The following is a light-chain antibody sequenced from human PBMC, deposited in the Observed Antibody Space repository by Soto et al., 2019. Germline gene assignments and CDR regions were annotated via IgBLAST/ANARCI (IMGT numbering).Light chain of an antibody. CDR1: QSVGTN. CDR3: QQRSNI. Sequence: EVMMTQSVATLSVTTGERATLSFRASQSVGTNLAWYQQRPGQAPRLLVYGASTRASGIPPRFSGSGSGTDLTLTISSLEPEDFAVYYCQQRSNIFGPG. CDR2: GAS. J-gene: IGKJ3*01. V-gene: IGKV3-15*01.